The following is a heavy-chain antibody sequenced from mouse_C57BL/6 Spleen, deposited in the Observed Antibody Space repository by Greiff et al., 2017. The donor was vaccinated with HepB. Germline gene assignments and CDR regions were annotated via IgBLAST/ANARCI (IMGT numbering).Heavy chain of an antibody. CDR2: INPSNGGT. Sequence: QVQLQQPGPELVQPAASVKLSCKASGFTFTSYWLHWVKQSPGQGLEWIGNINPSNGGTNYNEKFKSMATLTVDKTSSTAYMQLSSLTSEDSAVYYSERDDYDGGDGGKGSTVTVAS. CDR1: GFTFTSYW. D-gene: IGHD2-4*01. J-gene: IGHJ2*01. CDR3: ERDDYDGGD. V-gene: IGHV1-53*01.